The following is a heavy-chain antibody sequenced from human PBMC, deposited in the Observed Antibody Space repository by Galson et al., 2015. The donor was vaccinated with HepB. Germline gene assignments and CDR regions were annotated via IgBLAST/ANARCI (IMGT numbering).Heavy chain of an antibody. V-gene: IGHV4-61*02. J-gene: IGHJ2*01. CDR2: IYTSGST. CDR1: GGSISSGSYY. CDR3: ARVGRYYYDSSGYDL. Sequence: TLSLTCTVSGGSISSGSYYWSWIRQPAGKGLEWIGRIYTSGSTNYNPSLKSRVTMSVDTSKNQFSLKLSSVTAADTAVYYCARVGRYYYDSSGYDLWGRGTLVTVSS. D-gene: IGHD3-22*01.